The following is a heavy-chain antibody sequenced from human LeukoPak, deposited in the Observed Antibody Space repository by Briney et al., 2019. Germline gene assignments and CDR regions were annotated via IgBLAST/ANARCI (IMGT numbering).Heavy chain of an antibody. V-gene: IGHV3-49*04. CDR2: IRSNTYGGTT. CDR3: TRDSGYSFDY. J-gene: IGHJ4*02. Sequence: GGSLRPSCAVSRFTFGDYAMSWVRQAPGKGLEWVGFIRSNTYGGTTEYAASVKGRFTVSRDDSKSIAYLQMNSLKTEDTAVYYCTRDSGYSFDYWGQGTLVTVSS. CDR1: RFTFGDYA. D-gene: IGHD1-1*01.